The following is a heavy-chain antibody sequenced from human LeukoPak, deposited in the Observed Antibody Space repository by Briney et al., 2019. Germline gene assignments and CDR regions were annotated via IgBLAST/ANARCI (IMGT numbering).Heavy chain of an antibody. CDR3: ARDASYGDYVRYFQH. Sequence: PGGSLRLSCAASGFTFSSYWMHWVRQAPGKGLVWVSRINSEGSSTSYADSVKGRFTISRDNAKNTLYLQMNSLRAEDTAVYYCARDASYGDYVRYFQHWGQGTLVTVSS. D-gene: IGHD4-17*01. CDR2: INSEGSST. CDR1: GFTFSSYW. V-gene: IGHV3-74*01. J-gene: IGHJ1*01.